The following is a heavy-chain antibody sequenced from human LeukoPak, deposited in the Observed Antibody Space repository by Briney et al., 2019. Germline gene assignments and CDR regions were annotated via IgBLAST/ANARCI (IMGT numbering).Heavy chain of an antibody. CDR2: ISSGGNT. CDR3: ARRAGEYSHPYDY. J-gene: IGHJ4*02. Sequence: GESLKISCKVSGFTVSSNSWSWVRQAPGKGLEWVSFISSGGNTDHSDSVKGRFTISRDNSKNTLYLQMNSLRAEDTAIYYCARRAGEYSHPYDYWGQGTLVTVSS. D-gene: IGHD2-15*01. V-gene: IGHV3-53*01. CDR1: GFTVSSNS.